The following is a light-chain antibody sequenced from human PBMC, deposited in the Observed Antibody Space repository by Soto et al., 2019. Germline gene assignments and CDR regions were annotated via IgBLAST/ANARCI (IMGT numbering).Light chain of an antibody. J-gene: IGKJ2*01. Sequence: DIQMTQSPSTLSASIGDRVTITCRASQTISGWLAWYQQRPGKAPKLLIYDASRLESGVPSRFSGSESGTEFTLAINNLQPDDVATYYCQQYKSSYTFGQGTELEIK. CDR3: QQYKSSYT. CDR2: DAS. CDR1: QTISGW. V-gene: IGKV1-5*01.